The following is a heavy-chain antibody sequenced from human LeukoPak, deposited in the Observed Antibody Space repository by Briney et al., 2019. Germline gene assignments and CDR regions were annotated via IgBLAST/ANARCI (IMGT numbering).Heavy chain of an antibody. V-gene: IGHV3-30-3*01. CDR3: ARDRSFLRFLEWLLSHFDY. Sequence: GGSLRLSCAASGFTFSSYAMHWVRQAPGKGLEWVAVISYDGSNKYYADSVKGRFTISRDNSKNTLYLQMNSLRAEGTAVYYCARDRSFLRFLEWLLSHFDYWGQGTLVTDSS. CDR2: ISYDGSNK. D-gene: IGHD3-3*01. J-gene: IGHJ4*02. CDR1: GFTFSSYA.